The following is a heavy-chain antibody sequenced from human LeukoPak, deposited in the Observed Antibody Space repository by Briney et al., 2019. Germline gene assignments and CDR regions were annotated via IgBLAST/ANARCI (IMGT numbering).Heavy chain of an antibody. CDR2: IYYSGST. V-gene: IGHV4-59*01. J-gene: IGHJ6*03. CDR3: ARDLYRGGIQNFYYMDV. CDR1: GGSISSYY. Sequence: SETLSLTCTVSGGSISSYYWSWIRQPPGKGLEWIGYIYYSGSTNYNPSLKSRVTISVDTSKNQFSLKLSSVTAADTAVYYCARDLYRGGIQNFYYMDVWGKGTTVTVSS. D-gene: IGHD5-18*01.